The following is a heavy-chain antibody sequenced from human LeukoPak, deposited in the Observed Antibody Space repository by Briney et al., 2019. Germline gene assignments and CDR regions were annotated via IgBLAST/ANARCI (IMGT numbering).Heavy chain of an antibody. CDR2: INSDGSNT. V-gene: IGHV3-74*01. CDR1: GFTVTNYW. CDR3: AGRLSDYYYTVGY. J-gene: IGHJ4*02. D-gene: IGHD3-3*01. Sequence: GGSLRLSCTTSGFTVTNYWMHWVRQARGKGLVWVSRINSDGSNTNYAGSVKGRFTISRDNARNTLYLQMNSLRAEDTAVYYCAGRLSDYYYTVGYWGQGTLVTVYS.